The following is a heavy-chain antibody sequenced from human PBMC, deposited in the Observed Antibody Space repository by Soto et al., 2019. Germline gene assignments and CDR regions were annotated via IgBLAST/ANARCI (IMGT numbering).Heavy chain of an antibody. CDR2: ISSDGSNK. CDR1: GFNFSDFG. CDR3: AKDFARGPMGMSLDS. J-gene: IGHJ4*02. D-gene: IGHD1-26*01. V-gene: IGHV3-30*18. Sequence: QVQLVESGGGVVHPGRSLRLSCTASGFNFSDFGMHWVRQAPGKGLEWLALISSDGSNKFYADSVRGRFTVSRDRSDNPLHLQMSAVRNDDTAMYYCAKDFARGPMGMSLDSWGQGTLVSVSS.